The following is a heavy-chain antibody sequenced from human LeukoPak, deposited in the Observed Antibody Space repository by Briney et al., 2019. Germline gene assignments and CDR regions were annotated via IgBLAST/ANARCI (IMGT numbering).Heavy chain of an antibody. CDR1: GYTFTSYG. CDR3: ARDNRINFGVLRFLNWFDP. CDR2: ISAYDGNT. V-gene: IGHV1-18*01. Sequence: RASVKVSCKASGYTFTSYGISWVRQAPGQGLEWMGWISAYDGNTNYAQKLQGRVTMTTDTSTSTAYMELRSLRSDDTAVYYCARDNRINFGVLRFLNWFDPWGQGTLVTVSS. J-gene: IGHJ5*02. D-gene: IGHD3-3*01.